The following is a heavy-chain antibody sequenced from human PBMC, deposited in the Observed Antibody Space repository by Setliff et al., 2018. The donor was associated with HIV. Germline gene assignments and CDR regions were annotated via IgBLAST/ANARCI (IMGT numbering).Heavy chain of an antibody. CDR2: VYYSGST. Sequence: SETLSLTCTVSGGSISSGVFYWGWIRQPPGKGLEGIGSVYYSGSTYYNPSLKSRITISVDTSKNQFSLKLSSVTAADTAVYYCARMESTRPPRGLDYWGQGTLVTVSS. D-gene: IGHD6-6*01. V-gene: IGHV4-39*01. CDR1: GGSISSGVFY. J-gene: IGHJ4*02. CDR3: ARMESTRPPRGLDY.